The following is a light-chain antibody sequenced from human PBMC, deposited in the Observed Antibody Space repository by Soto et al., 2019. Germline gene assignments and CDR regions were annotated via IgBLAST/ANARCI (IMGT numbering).Light chain of an antibody. Sequence: DIRMTQSPSTLSASVGDRVTITCRASQSISSWLAWYQQKPGKAPKLLIYKASSLESGVPSRFSGSGSGTECTLTISSLQPDDFATYYCQQYNSYSWTFGQGTKVEIK. J-gene: IGKJ1*01. V-gene: IGKV1-5*03. CDR3: QQYNSYSWT. CDR2: KAS. CDR1: QSISSW.